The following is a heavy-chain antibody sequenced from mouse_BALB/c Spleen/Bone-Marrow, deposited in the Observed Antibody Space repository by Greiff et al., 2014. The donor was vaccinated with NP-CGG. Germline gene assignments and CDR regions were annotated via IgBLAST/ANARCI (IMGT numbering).Heavy chain of an antibody. CDR1: GFSLTGYG. Sequence: QVQLKESGPGLVAPSQSLSITCTVSGFSLTGYGVNWIRQPQGKGLEWLGMIWGDGSTDYNSVLKSRLNISKDNSKSQVFLKMNSLQTDDTARYYCARSFTTVVATPFDYWGQGTTLTVSS. CDR2: IWGDGST. V-gene: IGHV2-6-7*01. CDR3: ARSFTTVVATPFDY. J-gene: IGHJ2*01. D-gene: IGHD1-1*01.